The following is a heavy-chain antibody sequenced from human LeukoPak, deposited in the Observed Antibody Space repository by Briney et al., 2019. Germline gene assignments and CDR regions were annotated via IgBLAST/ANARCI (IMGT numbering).Heavy chain of an antibody. J-gene: IGHJ4*02. CDR3: AKNGDILSGYADFDY. CDR2: IRYDGSNK. CDR1: GFTFSSYG. V-gene: IGHV3-30*02. Sequence: GGSLRLSCAASGFTFSSYGMHWVRQAPGKGLEWVAFIRYDGSNKYYADSVKGRFTISRDNSKNTLYLQMNSLRAEDTAVYYCAKNGDILSGYADFDYWGQETLVTVSS. D-gene: IGHD3-9*01.